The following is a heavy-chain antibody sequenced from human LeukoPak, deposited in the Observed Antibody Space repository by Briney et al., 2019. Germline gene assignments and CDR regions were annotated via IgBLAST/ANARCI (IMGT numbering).Heavy chain of an antibody. CDR3: ATSSWYYYYYYGMDV. CDR2: IYYSGST. D-gene: IGHD6-13*01. CDR1: GGSISSYS. V-gene: IGHV4-59*01. J-gene: IGHJ6*02. Sequence: SETLSLTCTVSGGSISSYSWSWIRQPPGKGLEWIGYIYYSGSTNYNPSLKSRVTISVDTSKNQFSLKLSSVTAADTAVYYCATSSWYYYYYYGMDVWGQGTTVTVSS.